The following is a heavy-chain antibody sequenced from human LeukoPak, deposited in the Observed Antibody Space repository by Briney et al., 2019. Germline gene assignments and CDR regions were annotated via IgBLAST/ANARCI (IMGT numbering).Heavy chain of an antibody. Sequence: ETLSLTCTVSGDSISSGSFYWGWIRQPPGKGLEWIGSIYYSGSTYYNPSLKSRVTISVDTSKDQFSLKLNSVTAADTAVYYCARELRYDNSDSGAFWGQGTVVTVSS. CDR3: ARELRYDNSDSGAF. J-gene: IGHJ3*01. D-gene: IGHD3-22*01. CDR2: IYYSGST. CDR1: GDSISSGSFY. V-gene: IGHV4-39*02.